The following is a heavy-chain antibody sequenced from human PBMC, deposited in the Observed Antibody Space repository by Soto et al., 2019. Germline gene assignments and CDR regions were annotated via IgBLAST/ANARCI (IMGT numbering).Heavy chain of an antibody. CDR1: GFTVSSNY. CDR2: IYSGGST. D-gene: IGHD3-10*01. Sequence: GGSLRLSCAASGFTVSSNYMSWVRQAPGKGLEWVSVIYSGGSTYYADSVKGRFTISRDNSKNTLYLQMNSLRAEDTAVYYCARGHFMVRGVISWGQGTLVTVSS. J-gene: IGHJ5*02. V-gene: IGHV3-66*01. CDR3: ARGHFMVRGVIS.